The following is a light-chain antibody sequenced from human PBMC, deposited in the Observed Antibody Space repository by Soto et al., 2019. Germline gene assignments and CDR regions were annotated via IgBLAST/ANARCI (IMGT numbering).Light chain of an antibody. J-gene: IGKJ1*01. CDR3: QQYNDNWT. Sequence: DIQRTQSPSTLSASVGDRVTITCRASQSISSWLAWYQQKPGKAPRLLIYKASNLESGVPSRFSGSGSGTEFTLTISSLQPDDSATYYCQQYNDNWTFGQGTKVDIK. V-gene: IGKV1-5*03. CDR1: QSISSW. CDR2: KAS.